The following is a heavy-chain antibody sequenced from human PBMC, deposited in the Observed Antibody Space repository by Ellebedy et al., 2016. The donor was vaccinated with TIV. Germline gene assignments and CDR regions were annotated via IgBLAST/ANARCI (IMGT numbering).Heavy chain of an antibody. CDR3: VRDLGVRVFDL. CDR2: INTNTGDP. Sequence: AASVKVSCKASGYTFTMSSINWVRQAPGQGLEWMGWINTNTGDPTYAQGFTGRFVFSLDTSVSTAYLQISSLKAEDTAVYYCVRDLGVRVFDLWGQGTTVTVSS. V-gene: IGHV7-4-1*02. D-gene: IGHD3-16*01. CDR1: GYTFTMSS. J-gene: IGHJ3*01.